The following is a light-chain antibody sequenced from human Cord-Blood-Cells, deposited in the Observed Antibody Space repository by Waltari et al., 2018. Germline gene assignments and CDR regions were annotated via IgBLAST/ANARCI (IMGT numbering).Light chain of an antibody. V-gene: IGLV4-69*01. CDR2: LNSDGSH. CDR3: QTWGTGIHWV. J-gene: IGLJ3*02. Sequence: QLVLTQSPSASASLGASVKLTCTLSSGHRRYALAWHQPQPEKGPRYLMKLNSDGSHSKGDGIPDRFSGSSSGAERYLTISSLQSEDEADYYCQTWGTGIHWVFGGGTKLTVL. CDR1: SGHRRYA.